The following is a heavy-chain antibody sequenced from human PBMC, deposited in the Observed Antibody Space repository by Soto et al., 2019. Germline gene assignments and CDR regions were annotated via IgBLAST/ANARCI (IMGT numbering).Heavy chain of an antibody. CDR1: GGSINDYY. D-gene: IGHD5-12*01. J-gene: IGHJ4*02. Sequence: SETLSLTCTVSGGSINDYYWGWIRQPAGKGLEWIGRIYTSGSTDYNPSLKSRVTISIDTSKNQFYLKVTSMTAADTAVYYCARERREEIHDGYDLDCRGQGTLVT. CDR2: IYTSGST. CDR3: ARERREEIHDGYDLDC. V-gene: IGHV4-4*07.